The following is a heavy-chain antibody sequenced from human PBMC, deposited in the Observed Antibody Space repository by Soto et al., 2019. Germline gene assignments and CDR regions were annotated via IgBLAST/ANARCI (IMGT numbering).Heavy chain of an antibody. CDR1: GFTFDDYS. D-gene: IGHD3-3*01. CDR3: PEGSGRVLSVTMFGVVPYYGMDV. Sequence: GGSLRLSCAASGFTFDDYSIHWVRQAPWKGLEWVSGISWNSVSIGYADSVRGRFTISRDNAKNSLYLHMSSLRTEDTALYYFPEGSGRVLSVTMFGVVPYYGMDVWGQGTTVTVSS. CDR2: ISWNSVSI. V-gene: IGHV3-9*01. J-gene: IGHJ6*02.